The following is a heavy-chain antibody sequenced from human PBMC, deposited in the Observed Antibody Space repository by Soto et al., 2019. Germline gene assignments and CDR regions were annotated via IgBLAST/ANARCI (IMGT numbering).Heavy chain of an antibody. CDR3: ARDPVTTSGDY. Sequence: GGSLRLSCAASGFTFSNYAMNWVRQAPGKGLEWVSDISSGSTTIYYADSVKGRFTISRDNAKNSLSLQMNSLRAEDTAVYYCARDPVTTSGDYWGQGTLVTVSS. CDR1: GFTFSNYA. J-gene: IGHJ4*02. D-gene: IGHD4-4*01. V-gene: IGHV3-48*01. CDR2: ISSGSTTI.